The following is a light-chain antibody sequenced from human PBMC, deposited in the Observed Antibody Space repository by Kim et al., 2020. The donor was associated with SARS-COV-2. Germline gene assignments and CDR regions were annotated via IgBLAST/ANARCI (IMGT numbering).Light chain of an antibody. V-gene: IGKV1-5*01. CDR1: QSISRR. Sequence: DIQMTQSPSTLSASVGDRVTISCRASQSISRRLAWYQQKSGRAPSLLMYDASSLESGVPSRFSGSGTGTEFTLTISSLQPDDFATYFRQQYGNVSPSIGGGTKADIK. CDR3: QQYGNVSPS. CDR2: DAS. J-gene: IGKJ4*01.